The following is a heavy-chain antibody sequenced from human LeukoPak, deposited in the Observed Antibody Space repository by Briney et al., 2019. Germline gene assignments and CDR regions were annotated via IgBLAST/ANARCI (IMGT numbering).Heavy chain of an antibody. CDR2: IYSSGST. D-gene: IGHD5-24*01. J-gene: IGHJ4*02. Sequence: PGGSLRLSCAASGLTVSSNYMSWVRQAPGKRLEWVSLIYSSGSTYYADSVKGRFTISRDNSKNTLFLQMNSLTAEDTAMYYCTRTFLSGDGYKVGYFDYWGQGTLVTVSS. CDR3: TRTFLSGDGYKVGYFDY. V-gene: IGHV3-53*01. CDR1: GLTVSSNY.